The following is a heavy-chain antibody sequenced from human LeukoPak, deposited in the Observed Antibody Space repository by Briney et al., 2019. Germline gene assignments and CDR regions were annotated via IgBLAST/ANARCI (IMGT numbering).Heavy chain of an antibody. CDR3: AKASHDILTGYSGASFDY. CDR1: GFTFSSYT. V-gene: IGHV3-23*01. D-gene: IGHD3-9*01. J-gene: IGHJ4*02. CDR2: VSATGRGT. Sequence: GGSLRLSCAASGFTFSSYTMAWVRQAPGKGLEWVSTVSATGRGTYYADSVKGRFTISRDNSKKTLYLEMNSLRAGDTAIYYCAKASHDILTGYSGASFDYWGQGTLVTVSS.